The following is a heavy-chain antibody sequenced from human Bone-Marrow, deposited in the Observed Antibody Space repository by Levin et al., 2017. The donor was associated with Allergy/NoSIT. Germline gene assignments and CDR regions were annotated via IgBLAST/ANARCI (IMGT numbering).Heavy chain of an antibody. D-gene: IGHD3-22*01. CDR2: ISGSGGST. Sequence: SCAASGFTFSSYAMSWVRQAPGKGLEWVSAISGSGGSTYYADSVKGRFTISRDNSKNTLYLQMNSLRAEDTAVYYCATDSSGYKAPVDAFDIWGQGTMVTVSS. CDR3: ATDSSGYKAPVDAFDI. CDR1: GFTFSSYA. J-gene: IGHJ3*02. V-gene: IGHV3-23*01.